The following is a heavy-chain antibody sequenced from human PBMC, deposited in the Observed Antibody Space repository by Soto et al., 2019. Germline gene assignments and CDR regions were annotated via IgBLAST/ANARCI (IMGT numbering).Heavy chain of an antibody. D-gene: IGHD2-15*01. CDR3: ARHASGGSSHPGDAFDI. J-gene: IGHJ3*02. CDR2: IYPGDSDT. CDR1: GYSFTSYW. Sequence: GESLKISCKGSGYSFTSYWIGWVRQMPGKGLEWMGIIYPGDSDTRYSPPFQGQVTISADKSISTAYLQWSSLKASDTAMYYCARHASGGSSHPGDAFDIWGQGTMVTVSS. V-gene: IGHV5-51*01.